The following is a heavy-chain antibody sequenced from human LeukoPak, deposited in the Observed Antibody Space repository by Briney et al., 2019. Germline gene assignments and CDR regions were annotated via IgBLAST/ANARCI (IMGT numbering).Heavy chain of an antibody. CDR2: INASGGST. V-gene: IGHV1-46*01. D-gene: IGHD6-13*01. CDR1: GYTFTSYY. J-gene: IGHJ4*02. CDR3: ARGLRVGIAAAGTGY. Sequence: ASVTVSCTASGYTFTSYYMHWGRQAPGQGLEWMGIINASGGSTSYAQMFQGRVTMTRDTSTSTVYMELSSLSSEDTAVYYCARGLRVGIAAAGTGYWGQGTLVTVSS.